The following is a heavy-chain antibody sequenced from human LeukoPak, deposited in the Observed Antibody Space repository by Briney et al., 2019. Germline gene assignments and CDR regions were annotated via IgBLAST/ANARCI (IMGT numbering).Heavy chain of an antibody. D-gene: IGHD2-2*01. CDR2: IYRVRST. Sequence: GGSLRLSCAASGFTVSTYYMTWVRQAPGKGLECFSVIYRVRSTYYADSVKARFDFSREKSKNTLYLQRNCLRAEDTAMYYFARGVGYCTSTTCLLPFDYWGQGTLVTVSS. J-gene: IGHJ4*02. CDR1: GFTVSTYY. V-gene: IGHV3-53*01. CDR3: ARGVGYCTSTTCLLPFDY.